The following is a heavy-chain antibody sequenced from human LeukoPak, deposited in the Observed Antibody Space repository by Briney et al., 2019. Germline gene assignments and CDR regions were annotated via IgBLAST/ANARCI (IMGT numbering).Heavy chain of an antibody. Sequence: PGGSLRLSCAASGFTLSDYYMSWIRQAPGKGLEWVSYICISICYTNYADSVNGRFTISRDNAKNSRYLEMNSLRAEDTAVYYWARDHKDYYGSASPFGMDVWGQGTTVTVSS. CDR2: ICISICYT. CDR1: GFTLSDYY. D-gene: IGHD3-10*01. J-gene: IGHJ6*02. CDR3: ARDHKDYYGSASPFGMDV. V-gene: IGHV3-11*05.